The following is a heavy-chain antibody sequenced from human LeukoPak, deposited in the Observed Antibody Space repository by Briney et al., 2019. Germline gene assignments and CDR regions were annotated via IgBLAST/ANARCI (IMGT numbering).Heavy chain of an antibody. V-gene: IGHV1-69*05. CDR2: IIPIFGTA. D-gene: IGHD3-3*01. CDR1: GGTFSSYA. Sequence: SVKVSCKASGGTFSSYAISWVRQAPGQGLEWMGGIIPIFGTANYAQKFQGRVTITTVESTSTAYMELSSLRSEDTAVYYCARGVGGADFWSGYYPFDPWGQGTLVTVSS. J-gene: IGHJ5*02. CDR3: ARGVGGADFWSGYYPFDP.